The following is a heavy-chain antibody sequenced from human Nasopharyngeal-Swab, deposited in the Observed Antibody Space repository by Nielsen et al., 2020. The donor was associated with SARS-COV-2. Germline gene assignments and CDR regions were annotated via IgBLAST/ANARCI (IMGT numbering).Heavy chain of an antibody. V-gene: IGHV3-30*04. Sequence: GGSLKISCAASGFTFSSYAMHWVRQAPGKGLEWVAVISYDGSNKYYADSVKGRFTISRDNSKNTLYLQMNSLRAEDTAVYYCVKEGSDFDYWGQGTLVTVSS. D-gene: IGHD2-15*01. CDR1: GFTFSSYA. CDR2: ISYDGSNK. J-gene: IGHJ4*02. CDR3: VKEGSDFDY.